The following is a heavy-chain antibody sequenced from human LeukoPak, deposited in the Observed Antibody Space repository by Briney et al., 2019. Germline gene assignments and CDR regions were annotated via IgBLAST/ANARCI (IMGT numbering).Heavy chain of an antibody. J-gene: IGHJ4*02. CDR2: IIVSGGST. V-gene: IGHV3-23*01. D-gene: IGHD3-16*02. CDR3: AKDVKFGGVIAMYYFDY. CDR1: GFTFSIYA. Sequence: GRSLRLSCAPSGFTFSIYAMSCVRHAPGKGLECVSVIIVSGGSTNYADSVKDRFTISRDNAKNTLYLQMNSLRGEDTAVYYCAKDVKFGGVIAMYYFDYWGQGTLVTVSS.